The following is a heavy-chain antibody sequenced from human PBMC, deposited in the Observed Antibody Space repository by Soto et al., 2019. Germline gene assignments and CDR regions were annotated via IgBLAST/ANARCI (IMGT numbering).Heavy chain of an antibody. Sequence: QVQLVQSGAEVKKPGSSVKVSCKASGGTFSSYTISWVRQAPGQGLEWMGRIIPILGIANYAQKFQGRVTITAEKAASTGYQELSSLRSEDTAVYYCARGGQYCDSSGPAGMDVWGQGTTVTVSS. D-gene: IGHD3-22*01. CDR1: GGTFSSYT. CDR3: ARGGQYCDSSGPAGMDV. CDR2: IIPILGIA. J-gene: IGHJ6*02. V-gene: IGHV1-69*02.